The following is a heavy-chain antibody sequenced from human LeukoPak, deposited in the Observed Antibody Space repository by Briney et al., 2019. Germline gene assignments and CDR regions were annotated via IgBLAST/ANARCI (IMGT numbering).Heavy chain of an antibody. CDR2: ISDRGSRT. Sequence: GGSLRLSCAVSGITLSNYGMSWVRQAPGKGLEWVAGISDRGSRTNYADSVKGRSTISRDHPKNTLYLQMNSLRAEDTAVYFCAKRGVVIRVILVGFHKEAYYFDSWGQGALVTVSS. CDR3: AKRGVVIRVILVGFHKEAYYFDS. V-gene: IGHV3-23*01. CDR1: GITLSNYG. D-gene: IGHD3-22*01. J-gene: IGHJ4*02.